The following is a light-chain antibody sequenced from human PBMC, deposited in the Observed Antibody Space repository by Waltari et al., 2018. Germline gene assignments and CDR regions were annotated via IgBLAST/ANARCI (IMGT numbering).Light chain of an antibody. CDR3: SSYAGSNNLV. Sequence: QSALTQPPSVSGSPGQSVSISCTGTSSDVGGYNFVSWYQQHPGKAPKLMIYDGSKRRSGGSDRLSGSKSGNTASLTVSGLQAEDEADYYGSSYAGSNNLVFGGGTKLTAL. J-gene: IGLJ3*02. CDR1: SSDVGGYNF. V-gene: IGLV2-8*01. CDR2: DGS.